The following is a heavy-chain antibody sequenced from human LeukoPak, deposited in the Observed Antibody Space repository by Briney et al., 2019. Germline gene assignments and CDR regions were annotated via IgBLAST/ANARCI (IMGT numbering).Heavy chain of an antibody. CDR3: AKDYAVGSIDY. J-gene: IGHJ4*02. V-gene: IGHV1-69*06. D-gene: IGHD3-16*01. CDR2: IIPIFGTA. Sequence: SVKVSCKASGGTFSSYAISWVRQAPGQGLEWMGGIIPIFGTANYAQKFQGRVTITADKSTSTAYMELSSLRAEDTALYYCAKDYAVGSIDYWGQGTLVTVSS. CDR1: GGTFSSYA.